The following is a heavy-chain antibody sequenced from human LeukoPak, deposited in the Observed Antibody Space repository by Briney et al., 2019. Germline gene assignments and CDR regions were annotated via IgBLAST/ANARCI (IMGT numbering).Heavy chain of an antibody. CDR2: IYYSGST. D-gene: IGHD6-13*01. J-gene: IGHJ3*02. CDR3: ARARRFAAAGTTAFDI. V-gene: IGHV4-59*08. Sequence: SETLSLTYTVSAGSISSYYWSWIRQPPGKGLEWIGYIYYSGSTNYNPSLKSRVTISVDTSKNQFSLQLTSVTAADTAVYYCARARRFAAAGTTAFDIWGQGTMVTVSS. CDR1: AGSISSYY.